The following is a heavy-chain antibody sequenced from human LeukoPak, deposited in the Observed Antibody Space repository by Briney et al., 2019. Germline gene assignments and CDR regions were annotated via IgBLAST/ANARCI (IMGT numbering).Heavy chain of an antibody. CDR2: IFGSGGSA. J-gene: IGHJ5*02. CDR3: ARLVGWGRFDH. V-gene: IGHV3-23*01. D-gene: IGHD6-6*01. Sequence: GGSLRLSCAASGFTFHSYAMYWVRQAPGKGLEWISGIFGSGGSAHYADSVKGRFTISRDNDKKSLYLHMNSLRAEDTGVYYCARLVGWGRFDHWGQGTLLTVSS. CDR1: GFTFHSYA.